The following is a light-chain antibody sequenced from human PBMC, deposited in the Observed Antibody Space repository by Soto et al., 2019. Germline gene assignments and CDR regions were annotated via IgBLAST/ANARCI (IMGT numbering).Light chain of an antibody. CDR3: QQFETFSPT. CDR2: DAS. V-gene: IGKV1-5*01. J-gene: IGKJ3*01. CDR1: QNIDTW. Sequence: DIQMTQSPSTLSASVGDRVTITCRASQNIDTWLAWYQQKPGKSPRLLIYDASDLENGVPSRFSGSGSGTYFTLTISGLQPDDVGTYYCQQFETFSPTFGPGTKVEIK.